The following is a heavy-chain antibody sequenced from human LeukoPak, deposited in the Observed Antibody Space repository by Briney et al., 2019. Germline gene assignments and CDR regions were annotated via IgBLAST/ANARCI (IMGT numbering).Heavy chain of an antibody. D-gene: IGHD5-24*01. Sequence: GASVKVSCKASGYTFTSYGISWVRQAPGQGLEWMGWISAYNGNTNYAQKLQGRVTMTTDTSTSTAYMELRSLRSDDTAVYYCARAELMATITYFDYWGQGTLVTVSS. V-gene: IGHV1-18*01. CDR1: GYTFTSYG. J-gene: IGHJ4*02. CDR2: ISAYNGNT. CDR3: ARAELMATITYFDY.